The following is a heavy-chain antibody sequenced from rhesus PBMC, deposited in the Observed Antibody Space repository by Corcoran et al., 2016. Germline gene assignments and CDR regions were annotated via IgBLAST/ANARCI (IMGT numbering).Heavy chain of an antibody. Sequence: QLQLQESGPGLVKPSETLSLTCAVSGYSISSGYGWSWIRQPPGKGLEWIGYISYSGSTSYNPSLKSRVTISRETSKNQFSLQLSSVTAADTAVYYCARDLAGSGSLDYWGQGVLVTVSS. V-gene: IGHV4-122*02. CDR3: ARDLAGSGSLDY. CDR1: GYSISSGYG. CDR2: ISYSGST. D-gene: IGHD6-25*01. J-gene: IGHJ4*01.